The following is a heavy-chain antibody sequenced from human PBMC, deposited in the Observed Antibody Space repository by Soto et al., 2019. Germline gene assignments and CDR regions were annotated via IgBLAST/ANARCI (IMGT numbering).Heavy chain of an antibody. Sequence: PSETLSLTCAVSGGSISSSNWWSWVRQPPGKGLEWIGEIYHSGRTNYNPSLKSRVTISVDKSKNQFSLKLSSVTAADTAVYSCPRAPSGDPANYYYGMDVWGQGPTVTVSS. V-gene: IGHV4-4*02. CDR3: PRAPSGDPANYYYGMDV. CDR1: GGSISSSNW. D-gene: IGHD3-10*01. J-gene: IGHJ6*02. CDR2: IYHSGRT.